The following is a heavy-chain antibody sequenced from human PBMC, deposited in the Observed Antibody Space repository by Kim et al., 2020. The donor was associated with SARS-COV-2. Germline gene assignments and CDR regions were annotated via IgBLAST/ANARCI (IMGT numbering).Heavy chain of an antibody. D-gene: IGHD3-10*01. CDR1: GGSISSSSYY. CDR3: ARDPGELAYYYYGMDV. Sequence: SETLSLTCTVSGGSISSSSYYWGWIRQPPGKGLEWIGSIYYSGSTYYNPSLKSRVTISVDTSKNQFSLKLSSVTAADTAVYYCARDPGELAYYYYGMDVWGQGTTVTVSS. J-gene: IGHJ6*02. CDR2: IYYSGST. V-gene: IGHV4-39*07.